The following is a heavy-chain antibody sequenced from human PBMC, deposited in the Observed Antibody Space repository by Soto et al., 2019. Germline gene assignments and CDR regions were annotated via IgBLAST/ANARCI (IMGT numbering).Heavy chain of an antibody. Sequence: SETLSLTCTVPGGSISSNNYYWGWIRQPPGKGLEWIGSIYFSGSTYYNPSLRSRVTISVDTSKNKFSLKLSSVTAADTAVYYCARDSYSSGWYDYYYYYGMDVWGQGTTVTVSS. CDR2: IYFSGST. V-gene: IGHV4-39*02. D-gene: IGHD6-19*01. J-gene: IGHJ6*02. CDR3: ARDSYSSGWYDYYYYYGMDV. CDR1: GGSISSNNYY.